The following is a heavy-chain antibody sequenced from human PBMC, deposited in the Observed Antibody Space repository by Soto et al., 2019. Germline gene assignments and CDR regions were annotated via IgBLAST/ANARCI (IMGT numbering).Heavy chain of an antibody. CDR3: ARARGQLLPYYFDY. CDR1: GCTFSDDN. D-gene: IGHD2-15*01. V-gene: IGHV3-21*01. CDR2: ISSSSDYI. Sequence: GGPLRPSCAASGCTFSDDNINWFRQPPGRGLEWVSPISSSSDYISYADSVKGRFTISRDNAKTYLYLQMNSLRAEDAAVSYCARARGQLLPYYFDYWGQGTLVTVSS. J-gene: IGHJ4*02.